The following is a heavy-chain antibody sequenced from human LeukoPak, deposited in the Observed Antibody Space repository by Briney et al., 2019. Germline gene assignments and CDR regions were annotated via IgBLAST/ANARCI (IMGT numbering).Heavy chain of an antibody. CDR2: ILNDGTWE. V-gene: IGHV3-30*02. J-gene: IGHJ5*01. Sequence: GGSLRLSCAASGFTYSYYGVHWVRQAPGRGLEWVAFILNDGTWEYYPDSVKGRLTISRDNSRNTLYLQMNSVRLEDTAIYYCVKGGSISHNWFDSWGQGTLVTVSS. D-gene: IGHD3-16*01. CDR3: VKGGSISHNWFDS. CDR1: GFTYSYYG.